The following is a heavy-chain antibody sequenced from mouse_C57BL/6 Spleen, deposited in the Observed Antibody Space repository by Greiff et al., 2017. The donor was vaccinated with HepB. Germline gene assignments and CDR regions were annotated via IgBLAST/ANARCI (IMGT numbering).Heavy chain of an antibody. D-gene: IGHD2-5*01. CDR1: GFTFSSYA. V-gene: IGHV5-4*01. CDR3: ARDKADYRNYEAMDY. J-gene: IGHJ4*01. CDR2: ISDGGSYT. Sequence: EVQRVESGGGLVKPGGSLKLSCAASGFTFSSYAMSWVRQTPEKRLEWVATISDGGSYTYYPDNVKGRFTISRDNAKNNLYLQMSHLKSEDTAMYYCARDKADYRNYEAMDYWGQGTSVTVSS.